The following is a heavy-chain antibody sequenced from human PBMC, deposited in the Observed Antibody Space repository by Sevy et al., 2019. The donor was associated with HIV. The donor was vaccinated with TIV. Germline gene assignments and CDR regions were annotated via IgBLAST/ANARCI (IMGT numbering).Heavy chain of an antibody. CDR1: GGSFSGYY. CDR2: INHSGST. V-gene: IGHV4-34*01. D-gene: IGHD4-4*01. J-gene: IGHJ6*02. Sequence: SETLSLTCAVYGGSFSGYYWSWIRQPPGKGLEWIGEINHSGSTNYNPSLKSRVTISVDTSKNQFSLKLSSVTAADTAVYYCARGPCGSNWYYYGMDVWGPGTTVTVSS. CDR3: ARGPCGSNWYYYGMDV.